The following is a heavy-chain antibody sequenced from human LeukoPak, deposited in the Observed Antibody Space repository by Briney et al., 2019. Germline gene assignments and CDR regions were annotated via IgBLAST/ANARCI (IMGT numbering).Heavy chain of an antibody. J-gene: IGHJ5*02. Sequence: GASVKVSCRASGYTFTSYGISWVRQAPGQGLEWMGWISAYNGNTNYAQKLQGRVTMTTDTSTSTAYMELRSLRSDDTAVYYCAITIFGVVTFDPWGQGTLVTVSS. CDR2: ISAYNGNT. D-gene: IGHD3-3*01. CDR3: AITIFGVVTFDP. CDR1: GYTFTSYG. V-gene: IGHV1-18*01.